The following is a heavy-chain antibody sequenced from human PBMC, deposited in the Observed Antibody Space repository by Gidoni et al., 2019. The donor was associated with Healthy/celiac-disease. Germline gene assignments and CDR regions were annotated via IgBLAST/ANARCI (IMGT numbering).Heavy chain of an antibody. CDR2: MNPNSDNT. V-gene: IGHV1-8*01. J-gene: IGHJ4*02. D-gene: IGHD4-17*01. CDR3: ERIKVTTGSGI. Sequence: VPLVHCAGALKTPVDSVMVSCTPSVYSYTSYHINCVRQDNGQGLEWMGWMNPNSDNTGEAQKFQGTVNITRNTSISTAYMERSSLRSEYTSVYYCERIKVTTGSGIWGQGTLVTVSS. CDR1: VYSYTSYH.